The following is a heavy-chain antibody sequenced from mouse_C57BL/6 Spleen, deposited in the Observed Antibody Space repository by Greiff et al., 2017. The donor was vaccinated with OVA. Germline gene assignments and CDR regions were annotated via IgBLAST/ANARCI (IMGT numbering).Heavy chain of an antibody. Sequence: EVQRVESGGGLVKPGGSLKLSGAASGFTFSDYGMHWVRQAPERGLEGVAYISSGSSTSYYADPVKGRFTISRDNAKHTLVLQMTSLRSEDTAMYYCARSSNYVGAMDYWGQGTSVTVSS. J-gene: IGHJ4*01. CDR3: ARSSNYVGAMDY. D-gene: IGHD2-5*01. CDR2: ISSGSSTS. V-gene: IGHV5-17*01. CDR1: GFTFSDYG.